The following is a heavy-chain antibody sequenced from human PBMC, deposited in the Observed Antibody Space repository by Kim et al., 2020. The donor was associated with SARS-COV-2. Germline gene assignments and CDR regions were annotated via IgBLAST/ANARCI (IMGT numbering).Heavy chain of an antibody. J-gene: IGHJ4*02. V-gene: IGHV4-61*02. Sequence: SETLSLTCTVSGGSISSGSYYWSWIRQPAGKGLEWIGRIYTSGSTNYNPSLKSRVTISVDTSKNQFSLKLSSVTAADTAVYYCARDGAYYYDSSGYSNWGQGALVTVSS. D-gene: IGHD3-22*01. CDR1: GGSISSGSYY. CDR3: ARDGAYYYDSSGYSN. CDR2: IYTSGST.